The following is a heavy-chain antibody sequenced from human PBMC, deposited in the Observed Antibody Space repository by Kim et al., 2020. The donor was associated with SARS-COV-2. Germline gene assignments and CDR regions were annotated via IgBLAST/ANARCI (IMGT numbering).Heavy chain of an antibody. CDR1: GGSISSGGYY. D-gene: IGHD3-10*01. J-gene: IGHJ6*02. Sequence: SETLSLTCTVSGGSISSGGYYWSWIRQHPGKGLEWIGYIYYSGSTYYNPSLKSRVTISVDTSKNQFSLKLSSVTAADTAVYYCARERRFGELLRGMDVWGQGTTVTVSS. CDR3: ARERRFGELLRGMDV. CDR2: IYYSGST. V-gene: IGHV4-31*03.